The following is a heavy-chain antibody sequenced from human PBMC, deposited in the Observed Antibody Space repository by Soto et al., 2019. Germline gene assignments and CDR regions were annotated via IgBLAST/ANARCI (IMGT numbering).Heavy chain of an antibody. CDR3: ARHLAPVNHFCGLNNWFDP. CDR2: FYYSGST. J-gene: IGHJ5*02. Sequence: SETLCLTCTVSCCSIRSSNYYWGWIRQPPGKGLVWIGGFYYSGSTYYNPSLKSRVTISVDTSKNQSSLKLSSVTAADSAVYYYARHLAPVNHFCGLNNWFDPWGQGTLVTVSS. V-gene: IGHV4-39*01. D-gene: IGHD3-16*01. CDR1: CCSIRSSNYY.